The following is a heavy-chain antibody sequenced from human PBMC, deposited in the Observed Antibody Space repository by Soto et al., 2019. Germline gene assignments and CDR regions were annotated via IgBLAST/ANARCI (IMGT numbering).Heavy chain of an antibody. J-gene: IGHJ6*02. CDR1: GGTFSSHS. CDR2: IIPIFGTE. V-gene: IGHV1-69*01. CDR3: STSVYCSTTRCYYYYGLDV. Sequence: QVQLVQSGAEVKKPGSSVKVSCKVSGGTFSSHSINWVRQAPGQGPEWMGGIIPIFGTENYAQKFQGRVTITADESTSTAYMELISLTSEETALYYCSTSVYCSTTRCYYYYGLDVWGQGTTVIVSS. D-gene: IGHD2-2*01.